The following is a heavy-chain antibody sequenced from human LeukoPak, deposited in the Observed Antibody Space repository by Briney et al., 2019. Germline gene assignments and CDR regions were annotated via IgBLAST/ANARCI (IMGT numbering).Heavy chain of an antibody. CDR3: ARGIDSSGYYFFDY. CDR1: GGSISSYY. V-gene: IGHV4-59*01. D-gene: IGHD3-22*01. CDR2: IYYSGST. J-gene: IGHJ4*02. Sequence: PSETLSLTCTVSGGSISSYYWSWIRQPPGKGLERIGYIYYSGSTNYNPSLKSRATISVDTSKNQFSLKLSSVTAADTAVYYCARGIDSSGYYFFDYWGQGTLVTVSS.